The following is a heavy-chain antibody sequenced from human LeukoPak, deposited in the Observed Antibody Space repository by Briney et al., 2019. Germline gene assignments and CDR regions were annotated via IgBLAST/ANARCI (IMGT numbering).Heavy chain of an antibody. CDR3: ARQYYDYVWGIPGGFDP. D-gene: IGHD3-16*01. CDR2: IYSGGST. Sequence: GGSLRLSCAASGFTVSSNYMSWVRQAPGKGLEWVSVIYSGGSTYYADSVKGRFTISRDNSKNTLYLQMNSLRAEDTAVYYYARQYYDYVWGIPGGFDPWGQGTLVTVSS. J-gene: IGHJ5*02. V-gene: IGHV3-53*01. CDR1: GFTVSSNY.